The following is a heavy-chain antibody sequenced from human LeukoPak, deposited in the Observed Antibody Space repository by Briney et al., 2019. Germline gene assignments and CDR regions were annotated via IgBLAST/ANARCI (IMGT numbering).Heavy chain of an antibody. CDR2: INPNSGGT. CDR3: ARDLGLLWFGELSHPPLDY. J-gene: IGHJ4*02. D-gene: IGHD3-10*01. Sequence: ASVKVSCKASGYTFTGYYMHWVRQAPGQGLEWMGWINPNSGGTNYAQKFQGRVTMTRDTSISTAYMELSRLRSDDTAVYYCARDLGLLWFGELSHPPLDYWGQGTLVTVSS. CDR1: GYTFTGYY. V-gene: IGHV1-2*02.